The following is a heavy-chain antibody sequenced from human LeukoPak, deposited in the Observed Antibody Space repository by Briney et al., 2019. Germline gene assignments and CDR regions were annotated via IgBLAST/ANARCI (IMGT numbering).Heavy chain of an antibody. J-gene: IGHJ3*02. Sequence: SETLSLTCTVSGYSISSGYYWGWIRQPPGKGLEWTESIDHSGSTYYNPSLKRRVTISVDTSKNQFSLNLSSVTAADTAVYYCARDHTVAAAGTWNAFDIWGQGTMVTVSS. D-gene: IGHD6-13*01. CDR3: ARDHTVAAAGTWNAFDI. CDR1: GYSISSGYY. V-gene: IGHV4-38-2*02. CDR2: IDHSGST.